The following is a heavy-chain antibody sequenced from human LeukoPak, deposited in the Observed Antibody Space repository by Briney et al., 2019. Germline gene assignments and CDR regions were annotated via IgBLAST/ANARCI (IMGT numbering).Heavy chain of an antibody. CDR2: IKQDGSEK. Sequence: GGSLRLSCAASGFTFSSYAMHWVRQAPGKGLEWVANIKQDGSEKYYVDSVKGRFTISRDNAKNSLYLQMNSLRAEDTAVYYCARDSRTYYYDSSGYYDTHYFDYWGQGTLVTVSS. D-gene: IGHD3-22*01. V-gene: IGHV3-7*01. CDR1: GFTFSSYA. J-gene: IGHJ4*02. CDR3: ARDSRTYYYDSSGYYDTHYFDY.